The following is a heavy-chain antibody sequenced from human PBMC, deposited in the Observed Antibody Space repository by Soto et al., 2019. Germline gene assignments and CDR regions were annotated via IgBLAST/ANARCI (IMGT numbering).Heavy chain of an antibody. CDR3: ARGAGSQGYYYMDV. V-gene: IGHV1-2*04. CDR1: GYTFTSYY. Sequence: ASVKVSCTASGYTFTSYYMHWVRQAPGQGLEWMGWINPNSGGTNYAQKFQGWVTMTRDTSISTAYMELSRLRSDDTAVYYCARGAGSQGYYYMDVWGKGTTVTASS. J-gene: IGHJ6*03. CDR2: INPNSGGT. D-gene: IGHD3-10*01.